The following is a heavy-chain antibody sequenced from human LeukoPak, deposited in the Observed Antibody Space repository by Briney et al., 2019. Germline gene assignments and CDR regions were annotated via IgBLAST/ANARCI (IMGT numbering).Heavy chain of an antibody. J-gene: IGHJ4*02. Sequence: ASVKVSCKASGYTFTGYYMHWVRQAPGQGLEWMGWILPSSGGPYYAQKFHGRITMTRDTSISTAYMELTRLRSDDTAVYYCARKGEDYGDYDYWGQGTLVTVSS. CDR3: ARKGEDYGDYDY. V-gene: IGHV1-2*02. D-gene: IGHD4-17*01. CDR2: ILPSSGGP. CDR1: GYTFTGYY.